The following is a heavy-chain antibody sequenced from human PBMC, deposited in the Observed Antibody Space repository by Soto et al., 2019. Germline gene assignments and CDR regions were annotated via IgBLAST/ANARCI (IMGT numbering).Heavy chain of an antibody. V-gene: IGHV4-31*03. Sequence: QVQLQESGPGLVKPSQTLSLTCTVSGGSISSGGYYWSWIRQHPGKGLEWIGYIYYSGSTYYNPSLKSRVTISVDTSKNQFSLKLSSVTAADTAVYYCARAFTAAGTGQDAFGIWGQGTMVTVSS. CDR3: ARAFTAAGTGQDAFGI. CDR2: IYYSGST. J-gene: IGHJ3*02. D-gene: IGHD6-13*01. CDR1: GGSISSGGYY.